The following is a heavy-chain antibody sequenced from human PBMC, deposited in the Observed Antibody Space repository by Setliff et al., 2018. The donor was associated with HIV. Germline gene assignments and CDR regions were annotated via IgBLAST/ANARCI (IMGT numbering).Heavy chain of an antibody. CDR2: IIPIFGTA. CDR3: ADSSGYYWNWFDP. Sequence: GASVKVSCKASGYTFSNYAISWVRQAPGQGLEWMGGIIPIFGTANYAQKFQGRVTITADESTSTAYMELSSLRPEDTAVYYCADSSGYYWNWFDPWGQGTLVTVSS. D-gene: IGHD3-22*01. CDR1: GYTFSNYA. J-gene: IGHJ5*02. V-gene: IGHV1-69*13.